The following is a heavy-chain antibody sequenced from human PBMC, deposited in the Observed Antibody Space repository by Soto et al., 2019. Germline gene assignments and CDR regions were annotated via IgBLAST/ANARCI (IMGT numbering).Heavy chain of an antibody. Sequence: PVGSLRLSCAASGFTVSSNYMSCVRHSPGKGLECVSLIYSGGFTYYADSVKGRFTISRDIYKNTLYLQMNSLRAEDTAVYYCARQRGCSGDRCYYFDSWGQGTLVTVSS. CDR3: ARQRGCSGDRCYYFDS. CDR2: IYSGGFT. J-gene: IGHJ4*02. CDR1: GFTVSSNY. V-gene: IGHV3-53*01. D-gene: IGHD2-15*01.